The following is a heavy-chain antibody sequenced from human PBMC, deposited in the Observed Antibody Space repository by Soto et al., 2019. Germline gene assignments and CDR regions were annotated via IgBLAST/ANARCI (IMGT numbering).Heavy chain of an antibody. CDR2: IRSKAYGGTT. D-gene: IGHD3-3*01. J-gene: IGHJ3*02. CDR3: TRFHVILRFLEWLPHDAFDI. Sequence: PGGSLRLSCTASGFTFGDYAMSWVRQAPGKGLEWVGFIRSKAYGGTTEYAASVKGRFTISRDDSKSIAYLQMNSLKTEDTAVYYCTRFHVILRFLEWLPHDAFDIWGQGTMVTVSS. CDR1: GFTFGDYA. V-gene: IGHV3-49*04.